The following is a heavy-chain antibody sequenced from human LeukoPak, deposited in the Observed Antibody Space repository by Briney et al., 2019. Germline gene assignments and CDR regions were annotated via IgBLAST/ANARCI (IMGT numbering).Heavy chain of an antibody. J-gene: IGHJ4*02. D-gene: IGHD2-2*01. V-gene: IGHV3-74*01. Sequence: PGGSLRLSCAASGITFSNYWMKWVRQAPGKGLVWISRINSDASDTNYADFVKGRFTISRDNAKNTVYLQINSLRDEDTAVYYCARICSSTDCLIPDWGQGTLVTVSS. CDR3: ARICSSTDCLIPD. CDR1: GITFSNYW. CDR2: INSDASDT.